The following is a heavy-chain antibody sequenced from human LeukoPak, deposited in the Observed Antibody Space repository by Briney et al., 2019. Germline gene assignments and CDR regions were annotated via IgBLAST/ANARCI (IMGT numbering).Heavy chain of an antibody. CDR3: ARDKGDSGLELRWFDP. V-gene: IGHV3-7*05. Sequence: PGGSLCLSCSASGFIFSNYWMTWVRQAPGKGLEWVANIKQDGSEKYYVDSVKGRFTISRDNAKNSLYLQMNSLRAEDTAVYYCARDKGDSGLELRWFDPWGQGTLVTFSS. J-gene: IGHJ5*02. D-gene: IGHD1-7*01. CDR1: GFIFSNYW. CDR2: IKQDGSEK.